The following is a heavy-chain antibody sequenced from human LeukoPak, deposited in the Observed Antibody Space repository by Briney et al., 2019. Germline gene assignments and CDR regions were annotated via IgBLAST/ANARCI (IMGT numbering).Heavy chain of an antibody. J-gene: IGHJ3*02. CDR2: ISYDGSNK. V-gene: IGHV3-30-3*01. Sequence: GSLRLSCAASGFTFSSYAMHWVRQAPGKGLEWVAVISYDGSNKYYADSVKGRFTISRDNSKNTLYLQMNSLRAEDTAVYYCAREIVVVPAASNGAFDIWGQGTMVTVSS. CDR3: AREIVVVPAASNGAFDI. D-gene: IGHD2-2*01. CDR1: GFTFSSYA.